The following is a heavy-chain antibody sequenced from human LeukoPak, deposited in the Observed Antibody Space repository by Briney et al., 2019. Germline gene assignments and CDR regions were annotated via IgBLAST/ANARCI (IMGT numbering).Heavy chain of an antibody. V-gene: IGHV2-5*02. D-gene: IGHD3-10*01. J-gene: IGHJ4*02. CDR2: IYCDDDK. CDR3: ANRLGYGSGPSYFDY. CDR1: GFSLSTRGVG. Sequence: SGPTLVIPTRILTLTCTFSGFSLSTRGVGVGWIRQPPGKALGWLALIYCDDDKRYSPSLKSRLTITNDTSKNQVVITMTNMDPVDTAKYYCANRLGYGSGPSYFDYWGQGTLVTVSS.